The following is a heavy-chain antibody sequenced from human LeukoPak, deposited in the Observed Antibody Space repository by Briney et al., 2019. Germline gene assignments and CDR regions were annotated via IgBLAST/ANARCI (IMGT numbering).Heavy chain of an antibody. CDR3: AKWGPHCVGDYCPALDS. Sequence: GGSLRLSCAASEFTFSNFWMSWVRQAPGKGLEWVANINQDGSKKPYADSMKGRFTISRDNAKESLYLQLNSLRADDTAVYYCAKWGPHCVGDYCPALDSWGQGTLVTVSS. CDR2: INQDGSKK. J-gene: IGHJ4*02. CDR1: EFTFSNFW. V-gene: IGHV3-7*01. D-gene: IGHD2-21*02.